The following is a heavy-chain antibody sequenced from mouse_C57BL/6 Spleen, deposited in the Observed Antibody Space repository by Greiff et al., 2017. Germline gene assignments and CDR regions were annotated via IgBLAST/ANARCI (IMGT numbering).Heavy chain of an antibody. CDR2: IRSKSSNYAT. CDR1: GFTFNTYA. V-gene: IGHV10-3*01. Sequence: VQLQESGGGLVQPKGSLKLSCAASGFTFNTYAMHWVRQAPGKGLEWVARIRSKSSNYATYYADSVKDRFTISRDDSQSMLYLQMNNLKTEDTAMYYCVRDGAIGNFYAMDYWGQGTSVTVSS. CDR3: VRDGAIGNFYAMDY. J-gene: IGHJ4*01. D-gene: IGHD2-14*01.